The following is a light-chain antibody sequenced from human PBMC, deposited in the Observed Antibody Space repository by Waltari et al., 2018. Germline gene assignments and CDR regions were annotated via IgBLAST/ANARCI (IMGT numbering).Light chain of an antibody. CDR1: WSHIGNNY. Sequence: QSVLTQPPSVSAAHGPRVTISCSGGWSHIGNNYVSWYRQFPGTAPKLLIYEDTERPSGIAGRFSGSKSGTSATLDITGLQAGDEADYYCGTWDSSLSGAVFGGGTHLTVL. CDR2: EDT. J-gene: IGLJ7*01. V-gene: IGLV1-51*02. CDR3: GTWDSSLSGAV.